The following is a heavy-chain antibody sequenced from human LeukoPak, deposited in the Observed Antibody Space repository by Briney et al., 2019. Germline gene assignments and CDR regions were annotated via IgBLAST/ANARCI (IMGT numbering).Heavy chain of an antibody. CDR2: IKEDGSEI. Sequence: GGSLRLSCAASGFNFSTYLMTCVRQVPGKGREGVVNIKEDGSEIYYVDAVKGRFSIYRDNAKTSLYLQMNNLSVADTAVYYCVTDQTGRHPYFFDYWGQGTLVTVSS. D-gene: IGHD3-10*01. CDR1: GFNFSTYL. CDR3: VTDQTGRHPYFFDY. V-gene: IGHV3-7*01. J-gene: IGHJ4*02.